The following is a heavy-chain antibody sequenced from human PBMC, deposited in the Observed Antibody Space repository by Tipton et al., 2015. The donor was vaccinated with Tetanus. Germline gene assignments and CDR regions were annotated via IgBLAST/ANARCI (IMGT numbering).Heavy chain of an antibody. CDR1: GYSFTSYW. Sequence: QLVQSGAEVKKPGESLKISCKGSGYSFTSYWIGWVRQMPGKGLEWMGIIYPGDSDTRYSPSVHGQVTISADKSISTAHLQWSSRRASDTAMYYCARHRGAYSGSSDGWFDPWGQGTLVTVSS. J-gene: IGHJ5*02. CDR3: ARHRGAYSGSSDGWFDP. CDR2: IYPGDSDT. V-gene: IGHV5-51*01. D-gene: IGHD1-26*01.